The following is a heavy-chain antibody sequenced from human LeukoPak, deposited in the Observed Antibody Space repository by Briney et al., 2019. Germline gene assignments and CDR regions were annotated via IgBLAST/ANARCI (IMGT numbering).Heavy chain of an antibody. Sequence: GGSLRLSCAVSGFTFDDYAMHWVRQAPGKGLEWVSLINWDGTSTDYADSVRGRFTISRDNSINSLYLQMNSLRVEDTALYYCARDMGRIRYADAFDIWGQGTMVIVSS. J-gene: IGHJ3*02. CDR2: INWDGTST. CDR1: GFTFDDYA. V-gene: IGHV3-43D*03. CDR3: ARDMGRIRYADAFDI. D-gene: IGHD3-10*01.